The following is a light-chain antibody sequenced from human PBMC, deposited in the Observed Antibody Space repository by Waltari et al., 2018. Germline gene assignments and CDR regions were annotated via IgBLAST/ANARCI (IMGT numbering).Light chain of an antibody. Sequence: QSALTQPASVSGSPGQSITISCTGTSSDVGGYHYVSWYHQHPGKAPKLIIYDVSNRPSGVSNRFSGSKSGNTASLTISGLQAEDEADYYCSSYTSRSTWVFGGGTKLTVL. J-gene: IGLJ2*01. CDR1: SSDVGGYHY. CDR2: DVS. CDR3: SSYTSRSTWV. V-gene: IGLV2-14*03.